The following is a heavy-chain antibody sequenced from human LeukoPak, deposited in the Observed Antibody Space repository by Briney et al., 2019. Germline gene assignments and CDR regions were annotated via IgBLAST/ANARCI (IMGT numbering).Heavy chain of an antibody. CDR1: GGSINSGSYY. V-gene: IGHV4-61*02. Sequence: SETLSLTCTVSGGSINSGSYYWTWIRQPAGKGLEWIGRIYTSGSTNYKPSLKSRVTISVAASKNQFSLKLGSVTAADTAVYYCAREESDWSSLGYYYHYMDVWGKGTAVTISS. D-gene: IGHD3-9*01. J-gene: IGHJ6*03. CDR2: IYTSGST. CDR3: AREESDWSSLGYYYHYMDV.